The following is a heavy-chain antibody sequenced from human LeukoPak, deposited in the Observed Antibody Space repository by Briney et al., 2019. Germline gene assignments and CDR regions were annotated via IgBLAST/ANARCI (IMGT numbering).Heavy chain of an antibody. V-gene: IGHV1-69*13. CDR3: ARDRSPNTAMAYFDY. Sequence: SVKVSCKASGGTFSSYAISWVRQAPGQGLEWMGGIIPIFGTANYAQKFQGRVTITADESTSTAYMELSSLRSEDTAVYYCARDRSPNTAMAYFDYWGQGTLVTVSS. CDR1: GGTFSSYA. J-gene: IGHJ4*02. CDR2: IIPIFGTA. D-gene: IGHD5-18*01.